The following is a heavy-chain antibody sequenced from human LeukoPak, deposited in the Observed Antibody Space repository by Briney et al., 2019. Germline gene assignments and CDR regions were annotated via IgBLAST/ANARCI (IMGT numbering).Heavy chain of an antibody. V-gene: IGHV3-48*02. CDR1: GFHFNIFK. Sequence: GSLRLSCAAAGFHFNIFKKNLVRQAPGEGLEWVSHISKDSGDKHYVDSVKGRFTISRDNAKNSLYLQMSSLRDEDTAVYYCARDFRGNYSIDYWGQGTLVTVSS. CDR3: ARDFRGNYSIDY. CDR2: ISKDSGDK. J-gene: IGHJ4*02. D-gene: IGHD1-26*01.